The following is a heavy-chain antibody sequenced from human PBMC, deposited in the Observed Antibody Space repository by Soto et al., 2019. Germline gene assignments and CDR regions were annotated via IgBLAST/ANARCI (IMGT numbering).Heavy chain of an antibody. CDR2: IYHSGST. CDR1: SGSISSSNW. J-gene: IGHJ3*02. CDR3: ARVPSRSRSTSCPI. Sequence: QVQLQESGPGLVKPSGTLSLTCAVSSGSISSSNWWSWVRQPPGKGLEWIVEIYHSGSTNYNPSLNSRVTISVDKSKNQFSLKLSSVTAADTAVYYCARVPSRSRSTSCPIWGQGTMVTVSS. V-gene: IGHV4-4*02. D-gene: IGHD2-2*01.